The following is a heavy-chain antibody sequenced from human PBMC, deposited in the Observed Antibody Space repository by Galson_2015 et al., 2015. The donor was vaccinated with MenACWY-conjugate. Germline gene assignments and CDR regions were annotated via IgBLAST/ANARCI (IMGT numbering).Heavy chain of an antibody. V-gene: IGHV1-69*13. Sequence: SVKVSCKASGYTFTSYGISWVRQAPGQGLEWMGGIIPIFGTANYAQKFQGRVTITADESTSTAYMELSSLRSEDTAVYYCASGRELLANFDYWGQGTLVTVSS. CDR3: ASGRELLANFDY. CDR1: GYTFTSYG. J-gene: IGHJ4*02. CDR2: IIPIFGTA. D-gene: IGHD1-26*01.